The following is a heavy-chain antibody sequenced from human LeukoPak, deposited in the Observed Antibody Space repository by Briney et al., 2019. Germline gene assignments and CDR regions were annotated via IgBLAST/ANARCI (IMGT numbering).Heavy chain of an antibody. D-gene: IGHD3-22*01. Sequence: GGSLRLSCAASGFTFSSYSMNWVRQAPGKGLEWVSSISSSSSYIYYADSVKGRFTISRDNAKNSLYLQMNSLRAEDTAVYYCGRDRQDYYDSSGYYGDYWGQGTLVTVSS. CDR3: GRDRQDYYDSSGYYGDY. V-gene: IGHV3-21*01. CDR2: ISSSSSYI. J-gene: IGHJ4*02. CDR1: GFTFSSYS.